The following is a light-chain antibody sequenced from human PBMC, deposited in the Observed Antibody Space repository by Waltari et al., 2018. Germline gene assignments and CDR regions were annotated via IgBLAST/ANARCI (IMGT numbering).Light chain of an antibody. CDR3: AAWDNSLSRVI. Sequence: QSVLTQPPSASGTPGPRVTISCSATSSAIGPQTVYLYQQLPGTAPKLLIYRNNQRPSGVPDRFSGSKSGTSASLAIGGLRSEDEAYYYCAAWDNSLSRVIFGGGTKLSVL. V-gene: IGLV1-47*01. J-gene: IGLJ2*01. CDR2: RNN. CDR1: SSAIGPQT.